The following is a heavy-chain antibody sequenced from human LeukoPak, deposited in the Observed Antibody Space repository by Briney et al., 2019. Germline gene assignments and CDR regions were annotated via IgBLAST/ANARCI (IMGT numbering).Heavy chain of an antibody. CDR2: IKQDGSEK. J-gene: IGHJ5*02. CDR3: ARGRGPYGWFDP. CDR1: GFTFSNYW. Sequence: PGGPLRLSCAASGFTFSNYWMHWVRQAPGKGLEWVANIKQDGSEKYYVGSVKGRFSISRDNAKNSVYLQMNSLRAEDTAVYYCARGRGPYGWFDPWGQGTLVTVSS. V-gene: IGHV3-7*01. D-gene: IGHD3-10*01.